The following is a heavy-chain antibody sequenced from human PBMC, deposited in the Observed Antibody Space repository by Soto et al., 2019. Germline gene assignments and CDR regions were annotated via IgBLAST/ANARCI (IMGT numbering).Heavy chain of an antibody. Sequence: SETLSLTCTVSGGSISSGGYYWSWIRQHPGKGLEWIGYIYYSGSTYYNPSLKSRVTISVDTSKNQFSLELSSVTAADTAVYYCARTPSPGWFDPWGQGTLVTVSS. V-gene: IGHV4-31*03. CDR2: IYYSGST. CDR3: ARTPSPGWFDP. J-gene: IGHJ5*02. D-gene: IGHD6-6*01. CDR1: GGSISSGGYY.